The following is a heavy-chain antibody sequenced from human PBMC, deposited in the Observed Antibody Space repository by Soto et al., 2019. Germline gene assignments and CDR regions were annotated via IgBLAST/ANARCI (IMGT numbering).Heavy chain of an antibody. Sequence: GGSLRLSCAASGFTFSSYAMHWVRQAPGKGLEWVAVISYDGSNKYYADSVKGRFTISRDNSKNTLYLQMNSLRAEDTAVYYCASCRSVVGHWFDPWGQGTLVTVS. CDR1: GFTFSSYA. CDR2: ISYDGSNK. CDR3: ASCRSVVGHWFDP. D-gene: IGHD2-2*01. V-gene: IGHV3-30-3*01. J-gene: IGHJ5*02.